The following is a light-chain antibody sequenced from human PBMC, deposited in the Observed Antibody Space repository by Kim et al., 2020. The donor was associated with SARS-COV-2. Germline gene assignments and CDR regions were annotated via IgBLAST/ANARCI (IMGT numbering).Light chain of an antibody. CDR3: QQYDNLLT. Sequence: DIQMTQSPSSLSASVGDRVTITCQASQDISNYLKWYQQKPGKAPKLLIYDASNLETGVPSRFGGSGSGTDFTFTISSLQPEDIATYYCQQYDNLLTFGGGTKLEI. J-gene: IGKJ4*01. V-gene: IGKV1-33*01. CDR2: DAS. CDR1: QDISNY.